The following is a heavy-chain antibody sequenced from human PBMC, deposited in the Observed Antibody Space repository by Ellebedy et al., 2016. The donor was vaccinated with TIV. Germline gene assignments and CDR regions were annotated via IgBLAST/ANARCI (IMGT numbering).Heavy chain of an antibody. CDR1: GFIFSNAW. V-gene: IGHV3-15*01. CDR3: AAGTGYSDFDY. Sequence: GESLKISXAASGFIFSNAWTNWVRQAPGKGLEWVGRIKGKIDGGTRDFAAPVKGRFSISRDDSKNTVSLQMDSLKTEDTAVYYCAAGTGYSDFDYWGQGTLVTVSS. CDR2: IKGKIDGGTR. J-gene: IGHJ4*02. D-gene: IGHD2-15*01.